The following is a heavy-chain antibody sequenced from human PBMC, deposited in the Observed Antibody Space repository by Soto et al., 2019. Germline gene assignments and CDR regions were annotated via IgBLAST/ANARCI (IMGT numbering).Heavy chain of an antibody. Sequence: QVQLVESGGGVVQPGRSLRLSCAVSGFTFDSYPMHWVRQAPGKGLEWVAVVSYDGTKEYYADSVKGRFTISRDNSKSTLSLQLNSLRADDTDVYYCARAEYSSSWSPYYYYYGMDVWGQGTTVTVSS. CDR3: ARAEYSSSWSPYYYYYGMDV. J-gene: IGHJ6*02. CDR2: VSYDGTKE. D-gene: IGHD6-13*01. V-gene: IGHV3-30*14. CDR1: GFTFDSYP.